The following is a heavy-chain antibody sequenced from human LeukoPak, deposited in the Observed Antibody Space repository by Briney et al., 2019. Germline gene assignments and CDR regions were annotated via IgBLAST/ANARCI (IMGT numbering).Heavy chain of an antibody. V-gene: IGHV4-34*01. Sequence: SETLSLTCAVYGGSFSGYYWSWIRQPPGKGLEWIGEINHSGSTNYNPSLKSRVTISVDTSKNQFSLKLSSVTAADTAVYFCARDAGTFDYWGQGTLVTVSS. J-gene: IGHJ4*02. D-gene: IGHD3-10*01. CDR3: ARDAGTFDY. CDR1: GGSFSGYY. CDR2: INHSGST.